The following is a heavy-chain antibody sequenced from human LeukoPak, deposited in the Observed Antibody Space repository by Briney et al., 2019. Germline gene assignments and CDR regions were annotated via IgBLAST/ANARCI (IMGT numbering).Heavy chain of an antibody. CDR3: ARAGMIRGEDWFDP. V-gene: IGHV1-18*01. J-gene: IGHJ5*02. CDR2: ISAYNGNT. Sequence: ASVKVSCKASGYTFNHYSIIWVRQAPGQGLEWMGWISAYNGNTNCAQKLQGRVTMTTDTSASTGYMAVRSLRSDDPVVYYCARAGMIRGEDWFDPWGQGTLVTVSS. D-gene: IGHD3-10*01. CDR1: GYTFNHYS.